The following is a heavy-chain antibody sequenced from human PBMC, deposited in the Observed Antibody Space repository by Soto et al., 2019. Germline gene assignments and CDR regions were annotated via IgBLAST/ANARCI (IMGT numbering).Heavy chain of an antibody. CDR2: ISYDGSNK. D-gene: IGHD5-18*01. CDR3: AKERGRYSYGQYPFDY. V-gene: IGHV3-30*18. J-gene: IGHJ4*02. Sequence: QVQLVESGGGVVQPGRSLRLSCVASGFTFSTYGMHWVRQAPGKGLEWVAVISYDGSNKYYADSVKGRFTISRDNSKNTLYLQMNSLRAEDTAVYYCAKERGRYSYGQYPFDYWGQGTLVTVSS. CDR1: GFTFSTYG.